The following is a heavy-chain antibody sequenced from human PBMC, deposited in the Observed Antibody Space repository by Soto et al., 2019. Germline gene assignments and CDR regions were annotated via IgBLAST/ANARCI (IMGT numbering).Heavy chain of an antibody. CDR1: GGSFSGYY. J-gene: IGHJ4*02. Sequence: SETLSLTCAVYGGSFSGYYWSWIRQPPGKGLEWIGEINHSGSTNYNPSLKSRVTISVDTSKNQFSLKLSSVTAADTAVYYCARGREGYYDSSGYYPSGYWGQGTLVTVSS. D-gene: IGHD3-22*01. CDR3: ARGREGYYDSSGYYPSGY. V-gene: IGHV4-34*01. CDR2: INHSGST.